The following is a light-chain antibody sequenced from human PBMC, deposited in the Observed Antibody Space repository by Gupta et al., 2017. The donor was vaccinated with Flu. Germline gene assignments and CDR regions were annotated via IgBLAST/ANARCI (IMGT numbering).Light chain of an antibody. CDR2: DVS. CDR3: SSYTSSSTYV. J-gene: IGLJ1*01. CDR1: SSDVGGYNY. V-gene: IGLV2-14*04. Sequence: ITISCTGTSSDVGGYNYVSWYQQHPGKAPKLMIYDVSNRPSGVSNRFSGSKSGNTASLTISGLQAEDEADYYCSSYTSSSTYVFGTGTKATVL.